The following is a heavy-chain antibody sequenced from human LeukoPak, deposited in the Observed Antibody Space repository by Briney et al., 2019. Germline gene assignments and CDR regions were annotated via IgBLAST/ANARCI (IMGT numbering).Heavy chain of an antibody. CDR1: GFTFSSYW. J-gene: IGHJ4*02. CDR2: INSDGSST. Sequence: GGSLRLSCAVSGFTFSSYWMHWVRQAPGKGLVWVSRINSDGSSTNCADSVKGRFTISRDNAKNTLYLQMNSLRAEDTAAYYCASLKGVGATAIDYWGQGTLVTVSS. CDR3: ASLKGVGATAIDY. V-gene: IGHV3-74*01. D-gene: IGHD1-26*01.